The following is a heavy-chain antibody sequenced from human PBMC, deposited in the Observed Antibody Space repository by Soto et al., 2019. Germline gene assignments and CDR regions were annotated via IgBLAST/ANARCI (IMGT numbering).Heavy chain of an antibody. CDR3: IRETSPGGLEY. CDR1: GFTFNEHA. Sequence: EVQLVESGGGLVQTGRSLTLSCAASGFTFNEHAEAMHWLRQAPGKGLEWVSGIFWNSGGTGYADSVKGRFTISRDNAKNSLYLHMNSLRNEDTALYYCIRETSPGGLEYWGQGTLVTVSS. V-gene: IGHV3-9*01. J-gene: IGHJ4*02. CDR2: IFWNSGGT. D-gene: IGHD2-15*01.